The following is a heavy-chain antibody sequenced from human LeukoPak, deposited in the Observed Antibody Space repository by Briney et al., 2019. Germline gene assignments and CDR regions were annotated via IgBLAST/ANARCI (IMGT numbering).Heavy chain of an antibody. CDR2: IIPIFGTA. CDR3: ARDLFIADYYYYYGMDV. Sequence: SVKVSCKASGGTFSSYAISWVRQAPGQGLEWMGGIIPIFGTANYAQKFQGRVTITADESTSTAYMELSSLRSEDTAVYYCARDLFIADYYYYYGMDVWGQGTTVTVPS. CDR1: GGTFSSYA. D-gene: IGHD2-15*01. J-gene: IGHJ6*02. V-gene: IGHV1-69*01.